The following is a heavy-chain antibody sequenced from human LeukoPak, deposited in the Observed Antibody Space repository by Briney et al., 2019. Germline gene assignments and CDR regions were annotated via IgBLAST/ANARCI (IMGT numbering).Heavy chain of an antibody. V-gene: IGHV3-30-3*01. Sequence: GGSLRLSCAASGFTFSSYALHWVRQAPGKGLEWVAVISYDGSNKYYADSVKGRFTISRDNSKNTLYLQMNSLRAEDTAVYYCARNMVATPFDYWGQGTLVTVSS. CDR3: ARNMVATPFDY. CDR2: ISYDGSNK. J-gene: IGHJ4*02. CDR1: GFTFSSYA. D-gene: IGHD5-12*01.